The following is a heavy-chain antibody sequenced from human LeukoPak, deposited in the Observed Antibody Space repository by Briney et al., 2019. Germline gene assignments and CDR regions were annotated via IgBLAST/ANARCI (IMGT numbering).Heavy chain of an antibody. J-gene: IGHJ4*02. CDR1: GGSISSYY. D-gene: IGHD6-13*01. V-gene: IGHV4-4*07. CDR2: IYTSGST. Sequence: SETLSLTCTVSGGSISSYYWSWIRQPAGKGLEGIGRIYTSGSTNYNPSLKSRVTMSVDTSKNQFSLKLSSVTAADTAVYYCARDLRSGYSSMFDYWGQGPLVTVSS. CDR3: ARDLRSGYSSMFDY.